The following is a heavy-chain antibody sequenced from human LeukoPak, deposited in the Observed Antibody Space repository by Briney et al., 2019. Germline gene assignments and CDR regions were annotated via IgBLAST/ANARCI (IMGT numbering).Heavy chain of an antibody. CDR1: GFSLNTRGVG. D-gene: IGHD3-22*01. J-gene: IGHJ4*02. Sequence: SGPTLLNPPPTLTLTFTFSGFSLNTRGVGVGWIRQPPGRALEWLALIYWDDDRRYSPSLKSRLTITKDTSKNQGDRTMTDVDLSNPATYFCAHRKNYYDSSVFDNWGQGTLVTVSS. CDR2: IYWDDDR. V-gene: IGHV2-5*02. CDR3: AHRKNYYDSSVFDN.